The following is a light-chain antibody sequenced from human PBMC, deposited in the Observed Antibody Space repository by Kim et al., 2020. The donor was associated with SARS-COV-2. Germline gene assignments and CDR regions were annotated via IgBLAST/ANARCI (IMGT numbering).Light chain of an antibody. CDR1: QTISSY. Sequence: DIQMTQSPSSLSASVGDTVTLTCRASQTISSYLNWYQQKPWKAPKFLIYESSTLQSGVPSRFSGRRSGTEFTLTISDLQPEDFAVYYCQQSYSDPLTFGQGTKLEI. V-gene: IGKV1-39*01. J-gene: IGKJ2*01. CDR3: QQSYSDPLT. CDR2: ESS.